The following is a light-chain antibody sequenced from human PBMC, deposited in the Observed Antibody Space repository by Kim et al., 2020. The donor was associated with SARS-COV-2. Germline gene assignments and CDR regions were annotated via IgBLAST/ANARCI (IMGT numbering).Light chain of an antibody. CDR3: RSRDSSANVV. Sequence: SSELTQDPAVSVALGQTLKITCQGDSLRSYYASWYQQRPRQAPLLVIYGRNNRPSGIPDRLSGSSSGNTASLTITGAQAEDEADFYCRSRDSSANVVFGGGTKVTVL. CDR1: SLRSYY. V-gene: IGLV3-19*01. J-gene: IGLJ2*01. CDR2: GRN.